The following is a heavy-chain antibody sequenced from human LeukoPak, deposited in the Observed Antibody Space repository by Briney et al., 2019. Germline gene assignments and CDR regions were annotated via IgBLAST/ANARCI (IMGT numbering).Heavy chain of an antibody. CDR2: INHSGST. CDR1: GGSFSGYY. J-gene: IGHJ6*02. CDR3: ASGRYSYGYYYYGMDV. V-gene: IGHV4-34*01. D-gene: IGHD5-18*01. Sequence: PSETLSLTCAVYGGSFSGYYWSWIRQPPGKGLEWIGEINHSGSTNYNPSLKSRVTISVDTSKNQFSLKLSSVTAADTAVYYCASGRYSYGYYYYGMDVWGQGTTVTVSS.